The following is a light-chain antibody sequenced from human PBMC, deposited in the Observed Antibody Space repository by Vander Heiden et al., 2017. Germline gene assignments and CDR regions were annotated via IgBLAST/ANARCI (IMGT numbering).Light chain of an antibody. CDR1: KLGDKY. CDR2: QDS. J-gene: IGLJ2*01. CDR3: PAWDSSTVV. Sequence: SYELTQPPSVSVSPGQTASITCSGDKLGDKYACWYQQKPGQSPGRVIYQDSKRPSGIPERFSGSNSGNTATLTISGTQAMDEADYYCPAWDSSTVVFGGGTKLTVL. V-gene: IGLV3-1*01.